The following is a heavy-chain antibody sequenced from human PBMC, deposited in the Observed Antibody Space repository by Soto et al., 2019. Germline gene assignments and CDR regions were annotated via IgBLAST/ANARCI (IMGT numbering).Heavy chain of an antibody. CDR1: GFTFSHYA. CDR2: IFGSGAPT. V-gene: IGHV3-23*01. J-gene: IGHJ3*01. Sequence: EVQLLESGGGLVQPGGSLRLSCAASGFTFSHYAMSWVRQAPGKGLQWVSTIFGSGAPTHYADSVKGRFGISRDNSNNMLFLEMTSLKDEDTAVYYCTGETSSWGFAFALWGQGTRVAVSS. D-gene: IGHD3-16*01. CDR3: TGETSSWGFAFAL.